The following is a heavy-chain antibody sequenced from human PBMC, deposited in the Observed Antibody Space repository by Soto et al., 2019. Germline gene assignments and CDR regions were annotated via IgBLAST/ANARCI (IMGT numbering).Heavy chain of an antibody. CDR1: VFTFSNAW. CDR2: IKSKTDGGTT. V-gene: IGHV3-15*07. Sequence: PGGSLRLSCAASVFTFSNAWMNWVRQAPGKGLEWVGRIKSKTDGGTTDYAAPVKGRFTISRDDSKNTLYLQMNSLKTEDTAVYHCTTAGVAVAGTGLFDYWGQGTLVTVSS. J-gene: IGHJ4*02. D-gene: IGHD6-19*01. CDR3: TTAGVAVAGTGLFDY.